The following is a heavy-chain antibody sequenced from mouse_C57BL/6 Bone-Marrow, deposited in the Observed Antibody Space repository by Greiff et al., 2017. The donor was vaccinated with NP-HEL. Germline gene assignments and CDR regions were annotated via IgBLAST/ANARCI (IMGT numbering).Heavy chain of an antibody. CDR1: GFTFSSYA. CDR2: ISDGGSYT. CDR3: ARGDSSGYED. V-gene: IGHV5-4*03. J-gene: IGHJ2*01. Sequence: EVNVVESGGGLVKPGGSLKLSCAASGFTFSSYAMSWVRQTPEKRLEWVATISDGGSYTYYPDNVKGRFTISRDNAKNNLYLQMSHLKSEDTAMYYCARGDSSGYEDWGQGTTLTVSS. D-gene: IGHD3-2*02.